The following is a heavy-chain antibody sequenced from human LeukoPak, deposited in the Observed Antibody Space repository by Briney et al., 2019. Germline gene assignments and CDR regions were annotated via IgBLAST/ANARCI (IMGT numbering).Heavy chain of an antibody. CDR2: INHSGST. CDR3: ARHPPYDFWSGYLGPPGASQYYYYGMDV. CDR1: GGSFSGYY. V-gene: IGHV4-34*01. Sequence: PXETLSLTCAVYGGSFSGYYWSWIRQPPGKGLEWIGEINHSGSTNYNPSLKSRVTISVDTSKNQFSLKLSSVTAADTAVYYCARHPPYDFWSGYLGPPGASQYYYYGMDVWGQGTTVTVSS. D-gene: IGHD3-3*01. J-gene: IGHJ6*02.